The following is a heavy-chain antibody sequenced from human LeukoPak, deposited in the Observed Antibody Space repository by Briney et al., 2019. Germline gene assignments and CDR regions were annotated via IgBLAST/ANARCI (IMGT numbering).Heavy chain of an antibody. CDR1: EFTVSNNY. D-gene: IGHD1-26*01. J-gene: IGHJ4*02. Sequence: PGGSLRLSCAPSEFTVSNNYMNWVRQAPGKGLEWVSVIYSGGTTYYSDSVKGRFTISRNISKNTLYVQMNSLPHHAPAVYYSAKDQRWESPHYLDSWGPGTLVTVSS. CDR2: IYSGGTT. CDR3: AKDQRWESPHYLDS. V-gene: IGHV3-53*01.